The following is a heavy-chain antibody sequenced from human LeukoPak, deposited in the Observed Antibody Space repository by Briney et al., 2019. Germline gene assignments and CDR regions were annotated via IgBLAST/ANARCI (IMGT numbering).Heavy chain of an antibody. J-gene: IGHJ4*02. Sequence: TGGSLRLSCAASGFAFSTYPVHWVRQAPGKGLEWVAVISYDGSNKYYADSVKGRFTISRDNSKNTLCLQMNSLRAEDTAVYYCAAPSGDYWGQGTLVTVSS. CDR3: AAPSGDY. CDR2: ISYDGSNK. V-gene: IGHV3-30*04. CDR1: GFAFSTYP.